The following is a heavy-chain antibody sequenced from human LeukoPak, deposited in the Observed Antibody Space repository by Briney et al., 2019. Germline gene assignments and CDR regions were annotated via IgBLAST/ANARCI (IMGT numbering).Heavy chain of an antibody. D-gene: IGHD2-8*01. CDR1: GSGFTTYW. Sequence: GAALKISCKDSGSGFTTYWIAWGRQMPGKGLEWMGIINPGDSDVRYSPSFQGQVTISAEKSITTAFLQWSCLKASDTAMYYCARLNGGFDYWGQGTLVTVSS. CDR2: INPGDSDV. CDR3: ARLNGGFDY. J-gene: IGHJ4*02. V-gene: IGHV5-51*01.